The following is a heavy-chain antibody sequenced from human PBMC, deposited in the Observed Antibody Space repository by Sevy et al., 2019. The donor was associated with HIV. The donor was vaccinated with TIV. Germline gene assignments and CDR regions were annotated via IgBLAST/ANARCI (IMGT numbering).Heavy chain of an antibody. J-gene: IGHJ4*02. V-gene: IGHV3-23*01. CDR2: ISGSGGST. D-gene: IGHD2-2*01. Sequence: GGSLRLSCAASGFTFSSYAMSWVRQAPGKGLEWVSAISGSGGSTYYADSVKGRFTISRDNSKNTLYLQMNSLRAEDTAVYYCANFQAVGPASGSLDYWGQGTLVTVSS. CDR3: ANFQAVGPASGSLDY. CDR1: GFTFSSYA.